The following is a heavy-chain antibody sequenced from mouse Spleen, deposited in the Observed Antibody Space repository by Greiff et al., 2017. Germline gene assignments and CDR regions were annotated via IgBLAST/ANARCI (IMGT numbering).Heavy chain of an antibody. CDR3: ARQGHWGEGNYYAMDY. Sequence: EVTLVESGGGLVQPGGSLKLSCATSGFTFSDYYMYWVRQTPEKRLEWVAYISNGGGSTYYPDTVKGRFTISRDNAKNTLYLQMSRLKSEDTAMYFCARQGHWGEGNYYAMDYWGPGTSVTVSS. V-gene: IGHV5-12*02. D-gene: IGHD4-1*01. CDR2: ISNGGGST. J-gene: IGHJ4*01. CDR1: GFTFSDYY.